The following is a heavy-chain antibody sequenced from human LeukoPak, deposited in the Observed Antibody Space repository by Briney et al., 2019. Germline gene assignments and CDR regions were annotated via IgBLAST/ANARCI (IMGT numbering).Heavy chain of an antibody. Sequence: GGSLRLSCSASGFTFSSKAMSWVRQAPGQGLEWVSAISGSGGITYYADSVKGRFTISRNNSNNTLYLQINSLRGEDTAVYYCARGGYCSSTSCSGAYYYYGMDVWGQGTTVTVSS. CDR1: GFTFSSKA. D-gene: IGHD2-2*01. J-gene: IGHJ6*02. CDR3: ARGGYCSSTSCSGAYYYYGMDV. CDR2: ISGSGGIT. V-gene: IGHV3-23*01.